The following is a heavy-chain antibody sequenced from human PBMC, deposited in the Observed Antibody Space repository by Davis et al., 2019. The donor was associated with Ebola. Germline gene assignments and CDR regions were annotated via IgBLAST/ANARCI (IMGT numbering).Heavy chain of an antibody. CDR3: TSITVTTDY. CDR2: IRSKANSYAT. V-gene: IGHV3-73*01. Sequence: GGSLRLSRAASGFTFSRSAMHWVRQASGKGLEWVGRIRSKANSYATAYAASVKGRFTISRDDSKNTAYLQMNSLKTEDTAVYYCTSITVTTDYWGQGTLVTVSS. CDR1: GFTFSRSA. D-gene: IGHD4-17*01. J-gene: IGHJ4*02.